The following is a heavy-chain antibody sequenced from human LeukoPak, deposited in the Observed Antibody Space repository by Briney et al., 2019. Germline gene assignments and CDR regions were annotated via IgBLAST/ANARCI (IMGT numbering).Heavy chain of an antibody. J-gene: IGHJ4*02. V-gene: IGHV4-39*07. Sequence: SETLSLTCTVSGGSISSSSYYWGWIRQPPGKGLEWIGSIYYSGSTYYNPSLKSRVTISVDTSKNQFSLKLSSVTAADTAVYYCATLAAAGTLGDYWGQGTLVTVSS. CDR1: GGSISSSSYY. CDR2: IYYSGST. CDR3: ATLAAAGTLGDY. D-gene: IGHD6-13*01.